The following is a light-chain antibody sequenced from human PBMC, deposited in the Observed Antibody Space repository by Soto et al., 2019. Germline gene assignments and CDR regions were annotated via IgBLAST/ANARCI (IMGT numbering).Light chain of an antibody. CDR1: SSDVGSYNL. J-gene: IGLJ1*01. CDR3: CSYAGSRTPMI. V-gene: IGLV2-23*02. CDR2: EVS. Sequence: QSALTQAASVSGSPGQSITLSCTGTSSDVGSYNLVSWYQQHPGKAPKLMLYEVSKRPSGLSNRFSGSKSGNTASLPISGLQAEDEADYYCCSYAGSRTPMIFGTGTKLTVL.